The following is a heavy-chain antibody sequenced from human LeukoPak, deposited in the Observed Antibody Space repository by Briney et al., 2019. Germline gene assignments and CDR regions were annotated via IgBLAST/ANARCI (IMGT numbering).Heavy chain of an antibody. D-gene: IGHD5-24*01. CDR3: ARIRDGYNDAYDI. V-gene: IGHV1-46*01. J-gene: IGHJ3*02. CDR2: INPGGANT. Sequence: ASVKVSCKASGYTFTGYYIHWVRQAPGQGLEWMGLINPGGANTNYAQNFQGRVTMTRDTSTSTVYMELSSLRSEDTAVYYCARIRDGYNDAYDIWGQGTVVTVPS. CDR1: GYTFTGYY.